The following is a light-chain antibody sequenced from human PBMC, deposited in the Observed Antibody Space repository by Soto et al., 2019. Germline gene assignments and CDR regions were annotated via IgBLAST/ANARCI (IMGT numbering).Light chain of an antibody. V-gene: IGKV2-28*01. CDR3: MQALQGLT. Sequence: DMVLTQSPLSLNVTPGEPASISCRSSQSTLHSTGYNYLVWYLQKAGQSTQPIIYFGSNRASGVPDRFSRSGSGTDFTLKISRVDAEDVGFYYCMQALQGLTFGVWTKVEIK. CDR2: FGS. J-gene: IGKJ4*01. CDR1: QSTLHSTGYNY.